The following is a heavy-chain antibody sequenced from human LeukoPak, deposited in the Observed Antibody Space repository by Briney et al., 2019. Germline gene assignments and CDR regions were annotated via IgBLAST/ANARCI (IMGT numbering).Heavy chain of an antibody. V-gene: IGHV4-4*02. J-gene: IGHJ2*01. CDR1: GGSISSSNW. CDR3: ARVDTAMASPAYFDL. CDR2: IYHSGST. D-gene: IGHD5-18*01. Sequence: PSGTLSLTCAVSGGSISSSNWWSWVRQPPGKGLEWIGEIYHSGSTNYNPSLKSRVTMSVVTSKNQFSLKLSSVTAADTAVYYCARVDTAMASPAYFDLWGRGTLVTVSS.